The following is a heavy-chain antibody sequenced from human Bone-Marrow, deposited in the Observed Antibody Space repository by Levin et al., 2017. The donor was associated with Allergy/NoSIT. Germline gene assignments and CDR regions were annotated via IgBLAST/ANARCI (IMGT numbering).Heavy chain of an antibody. Sequence: PGGSLRLSCAASGFTFSSYGMHWVRQAPGKGLEWVAVIWYDGSNKYYADSVKGRFTISRDNSKNTLYLQMNSLRAEDTAVYYCARSPDGYDILTGYPEALDYWGQGTLVTVSS. CDR1: GFTFSSYG. CDR3: ARSPDGYDILTGYPEALDY. J-gene: IGHJ4*02. V-gene: IGHV3-33*01. CDR2: IWYDGSNK. D-gene: IGHD3-9*01.